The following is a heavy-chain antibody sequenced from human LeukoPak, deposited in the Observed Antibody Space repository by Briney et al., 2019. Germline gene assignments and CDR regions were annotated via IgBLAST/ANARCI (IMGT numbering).Heavy chain of an antibody. V-gene: IGHV4-39*01. J-gene: IGHJ3*02. D-gene: IGHD3-22*01. CDR1: GGSISSSSYY. CDR3: ARHGEGVGITYYYDSSGRHDAFDI. Sequence: PSETLSLTCTVSGGSISSSSYYWGWIRQPPGTGLEWIGSIYYSGSTYYNPSLKSRVTISVDTSKNQFSLKLSSVTAADTAVYYCARHGEGVGITYYYDSSGRHDAFDIWGQGTMVTVSS. CDR2: IYYSGST.